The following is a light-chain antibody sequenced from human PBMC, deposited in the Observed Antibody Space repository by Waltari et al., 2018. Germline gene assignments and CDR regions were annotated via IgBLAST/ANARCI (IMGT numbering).Light chain of an antibody. CDR2: KAS. J-gene: IGKJ1*01. CDR3: QQFNSYPWT. V-gene: IGKV1-5*03. Sequence: DIQMTQSPSTLSASVEDRVTITCRDSQDIGVWLAWYQQKPGRAPDLLIYKASILQSGVPSRCSGSGSGTEFTLTISSLQPDDFATYYCQQFNSYPWTFGLGTKVEI. CDR1: QDIGVW.